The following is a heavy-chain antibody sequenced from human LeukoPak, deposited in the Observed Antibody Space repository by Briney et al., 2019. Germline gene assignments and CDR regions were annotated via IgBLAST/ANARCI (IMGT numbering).Heavy chain of an antibody. D-gene: IGHD3-10*01. V-gene: IGHV1-2*04. CDR2: INPNSGGT. CDR1: GYTFTGYY. CDR3: ARGTPILLWFGELTRPPFDP. J-gene: IGHJ5*02. Sequence: ASVKVSCKASGYTFTGYYMHWVRQAPGQGLEWMGWINPNSGGTNYAQKFQGWVTMTRDTSISTAYMELSRLRSDDTAVYYCARGTPILLWFGELTRPPFDPWGQGTLVTVSS.